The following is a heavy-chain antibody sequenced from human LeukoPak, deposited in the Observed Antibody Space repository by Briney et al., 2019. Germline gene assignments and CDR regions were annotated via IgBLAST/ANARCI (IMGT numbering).Heavy chain of an antibody. Sequence: NPSETLSLTCTVSGGSISSYYWSWIRQPPGKGLEWIGYIYYSGSTNYNPSLKSRVTISVDTSKNQFSLKLSSVTAADTAVYYCARQRVAVAGDAFDIWGQGTMVTVSS. V-gene: IGHV4-59*08. CDR2: IYYSGST. D-gene: IGHD6-19*01. J-gene: IGHJ3*02. CDR3: ARQRVAVAGDAFDI. CDR1: GGSISSYY.